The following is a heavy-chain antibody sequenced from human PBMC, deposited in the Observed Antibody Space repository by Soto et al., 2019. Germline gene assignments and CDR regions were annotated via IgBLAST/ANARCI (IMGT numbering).Heavy chain of an antibody. CDR2: ISAYNGNT. CDR3: ARQYSSSWYQGYYYYYMDV. D-gene: IGHD6-13*01. J-gene: IGHJ6*03. Sequence: QVQLVQSGAEVKKPGASVKVSCKASGYTFTSYGISWVRQAPGQGLEWMGWISAYNGNTNYAQKLQGRVTMTTDTPTSTAYMELRSLRSDDTAVYYCARQYSSSWYQGYYYYYMDVWGKGTTVTVSS. V-gene: IGHV1-18*01. CDR1: GYTFTSYG.